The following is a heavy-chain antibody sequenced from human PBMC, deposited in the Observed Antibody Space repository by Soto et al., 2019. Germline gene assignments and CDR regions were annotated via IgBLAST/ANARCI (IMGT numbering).Heavy chain of an antibody. CDR2: INHSGST. D-gene: IGHD2-8*02. J-gene: IGHJ4*02. V-gene: IGHV4-34*01. Sequence: QVQLQQWGAGLLKPSETLSLTCAVYGGSFSGYYWTWIRQPPGTGLEWIGEINHSGSTNYNPSLKTRVTISVETSKNQFSLKPNSVTGAGTAVYYWARDKITGLFDYWGQGTLVTVSS. CDR3: ARDKITGLFDY. CDR1: GGSFSGYY.